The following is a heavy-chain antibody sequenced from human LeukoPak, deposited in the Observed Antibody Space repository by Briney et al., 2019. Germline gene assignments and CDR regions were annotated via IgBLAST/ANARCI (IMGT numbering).Heavy chain of an antibody. CDR2: ISGSGDSA. D-gene: IGHD6-19*01. CDR1: GVSFSNYA. J-gene: IGHJ4*02. Sequence: GFLIVSCAATGVSFSNYAMRGGRQTPEKGLEWVSGISGSGDSAYYADSVKGRFTISRDNSKSTLYVQMNSLRAEDKAVYYCARRSGIAVAGAFDYWGQGTLVTVSS. V-gene: IGHV3-23*01. CDR3: ARRSGIAVAGAFDY.